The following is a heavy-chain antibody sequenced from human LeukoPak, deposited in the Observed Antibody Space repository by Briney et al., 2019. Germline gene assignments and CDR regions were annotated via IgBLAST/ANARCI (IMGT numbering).Heavy chain of an antibody. D-gene: IGHD3-10*01. J-gene: IGHJ6*03. V-gene: IGHV3-7*01. CDR3: ARDLFTMVRGVPNYYYYYYMDV. CDR2: IKQDGSEK. CDR1: GFPLSRSA. Sequence: GGSLRLSCAASGFPLSRSAMSWVRQAPGKGLEWVANIKQDGSEKYYVDSVKGRFTISRDNAKNSLYLQMNSLRAEDTAVYYCARDLFTMVRGVPNYYYYYYMDVWGKGTTVTISS.